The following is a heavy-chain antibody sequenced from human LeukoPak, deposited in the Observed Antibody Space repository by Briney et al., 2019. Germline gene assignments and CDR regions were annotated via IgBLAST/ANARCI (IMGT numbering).Heavy chain of an antibody. CDR1: GGSISSSSYY. CDR2: IYYSGST. V-gene: IGHV4-39*01. J-gene: IGHJ4*02. CDR3: ARGPKDSSGYQFDY. D-gene: IGHD3-22*01. Sequence: SETLSLTCTVSGGSISSSSYYWGWIRQPPGKGLEWIGSIYYSGSTYYNPSLKSRVTISVVTSKNQFSLKLSSVTAADTAVYYCARGPKDSSGYQFDYWGQGTLVTVSS.